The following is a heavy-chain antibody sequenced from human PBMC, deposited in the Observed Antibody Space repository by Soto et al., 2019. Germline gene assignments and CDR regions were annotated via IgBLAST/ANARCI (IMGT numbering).Heavy chain of an antibody. J-gene: IGHJ4*02. V-gene: IGHV3-30*18. D-gene: IGHD3-22*01. CDR2: ISYDGSNT. CDR3: AKVRADYYDSSGPIDY. Sequence: SCVASGFTFSSYGMHWVRQAPGKGLEWVAIISYDGSNTYYGDSVKGRFTISRDNSKNTLYLQMNSLRAEDTAVYYCAKVRADYYDSSGPIDYWGQGTLVTVSS. CDR1: GFTFSSYG.